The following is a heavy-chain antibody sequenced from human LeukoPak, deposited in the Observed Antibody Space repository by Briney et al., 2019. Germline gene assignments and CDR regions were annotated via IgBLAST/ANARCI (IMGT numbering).Heavy chain of an antibody. Sequence: GGSLRLSCAASGFTFDDYAMHWVRQAPGKGLEWVSLISWDGGSTYYADSVKGRFTTSRDNSKNSLYLQMNSLRAEDTALYYCAKDGVRAAAGPPRDYYYMDVWGKGTTVTVSS. V-gene: IGHV3-43D*03. J-gene: IGHJ6*03. CDR1: GFTFDDYA. CDR3: AKDGVRAAAGPPRDYYYMDV. CDR2: ISWDGGST. D-gene: IGHD6-13*01.